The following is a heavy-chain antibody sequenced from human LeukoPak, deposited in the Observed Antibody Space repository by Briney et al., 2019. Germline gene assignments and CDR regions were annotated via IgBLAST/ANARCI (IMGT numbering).Heavy chain of an antibody. CDR3: ARDHMTTVTTYFDY. CDR2: IIPIFGTA. Sequence: ASVKVSCKASGGTFSSYAISWVRQAPGQGLEWMGGIIPIFGTANYAQKFQGRVTMTRDMSTSTVYMELSSLRSEDTAVYYCARDHMTTVTTYFDYWGQGTLVTASS. D-gene: IGHD4-17*01. J-gene: IGHJ4*02. V-gene: IGHV1-69*05. CDR1: GGTFSSYA.